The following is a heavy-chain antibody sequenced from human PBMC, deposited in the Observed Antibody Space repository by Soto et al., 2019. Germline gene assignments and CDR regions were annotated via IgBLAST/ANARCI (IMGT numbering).Heavy chain of an antibody. CDR3: AREAETIPDAFDI. V-gene: IGHV4-30-2*01. CDR2: IYHSGST. D-gene: IGHD3-10*01. CDR1: GGSISSGGYS. Sequence: QLQLQESGSGLVKPSQTLSLTCAVSGGSISSGGYSWSWIRQPPGKGLEWIGYIYHSGSTYYNPSLKSRVTISVDRSKNQFSLKLSSVTAADTAVYDCAREAETIPDAFDIWGQGTMVTVSS. J-gene: IGHJ3*02.